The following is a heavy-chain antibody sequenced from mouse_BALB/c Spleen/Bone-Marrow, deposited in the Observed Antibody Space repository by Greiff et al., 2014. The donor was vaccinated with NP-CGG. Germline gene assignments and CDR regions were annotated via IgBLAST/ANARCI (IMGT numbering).Heavy chain of an antibody. V-gene: IGHV1-9*01. J-gene: IGHJ3*01. CDR1: GYTFRNHW. Sequence: VKLMGSGAELMRPGASVKISCKATGYTFRNHWIEWVKQRPGHGLEWIGEILPGSYSTNYNEKLKGKATFTADTSSNTAYMQLSSLTSEDSAVYYCARRGGYPWFAYWGQGALVTVSA. CDR2: ILPGSYST. CDR3: ARRGGYPWFAY. D-gene: IGHD2-2*01.